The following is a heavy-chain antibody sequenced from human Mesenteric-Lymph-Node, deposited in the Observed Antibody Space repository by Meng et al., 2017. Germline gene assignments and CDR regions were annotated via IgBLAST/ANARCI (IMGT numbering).Heavy chain of an antibody. J-gene: IGHJ3*02. V-gene: IGHV3-74*01. Sequence: GESLKISCAASGFTFSSYWMHWVRQAPGKGLVWVSRINSDGSSTSYADSVKGRFTISRDNSKNTLYLQMNSLRAEDTAVYYCARVWFGELLGAFDIWGQGTMVTVSS. CDR1: GFTFSSYW. CDR2: INSDGSST. CDR3: ARVWFGELLGAFDI. D-gene: IGHD3-10*01.